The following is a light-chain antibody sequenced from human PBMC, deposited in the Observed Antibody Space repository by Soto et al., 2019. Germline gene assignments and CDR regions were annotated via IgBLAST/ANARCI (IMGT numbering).Light chain of an antibody. CDR2: GVS. CDR1: SSDVGSNNY. CDR3: GSYTSSSTRV. V-gene: IGLV2-14*01. Sequence: QSALTQPASVSGSPGQSITISCTGTSSDVGSNNYVSWYQQHPGKAPKLMIYGVSNRPSGVSNRFSGPKSGHTASLTISGLQAEDEADYYCGSYTSSSTRVFGTGTKVTVL. J-gene: IGLJ1*01.